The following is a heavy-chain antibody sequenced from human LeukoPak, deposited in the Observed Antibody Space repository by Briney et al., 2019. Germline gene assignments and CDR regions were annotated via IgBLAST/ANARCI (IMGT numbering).Heavy chain of an antibody. Sequence: TGGSLRLSCAASGFTFSSYAMHWVRQAPGKGLEWVAVISYDGSNKYYADSVKGRFTISRDNSKNTLYLQMNSLRAEDTAVYYCARGYCGGDCYDYWGQGTLVTVSS. J-gene: IGHJ4*02. CDR2: ISYDGSNK. CDR3: ARGYCGGDCYDY. V-gene: IGHV3-30-3*01. D-gene: IGHD2-21*01. CDR1: GFTFSSYA.